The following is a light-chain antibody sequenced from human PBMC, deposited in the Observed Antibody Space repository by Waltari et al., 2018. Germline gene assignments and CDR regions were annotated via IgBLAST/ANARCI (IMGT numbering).Light chain of an antibody. V-gene: IGKV1-6*01. CDR1: QGIGND. CDR3: LQDYTYPYT. CDR2: AAS. Sequence: AIQMTQSPSSLSASVGDRVTITCRASQGIGNDLGWYQQKPGKAPKLLIYAASSLQSGVPSRLSGSASGTDFTLTISSLQPEDFATYYCLQDYTYPYTFGQGTKLEIK. J-gene: IGKJ2*01.